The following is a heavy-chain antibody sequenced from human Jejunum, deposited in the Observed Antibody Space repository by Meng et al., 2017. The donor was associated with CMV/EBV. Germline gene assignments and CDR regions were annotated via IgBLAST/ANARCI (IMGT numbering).Heavy chain of an antibody. Sequence: FTFDKYWMTWVRQAPGKGLEWVANIKEDGSEKNYVDSVKGRFTISRDNSDNSLYLQMSSLRADDTSVYYCARWGGEKSTSGFDYWGQGTLVTVSS. D-gene: IGHD2/OR15-2a*01. V-gene: IGHV3-7*01. CDR2: IKEDGSEK. CDR1: FTFDKYW. J-gene: IGHJ4*02. CDR3: ARWGGEKSTSGFDY.